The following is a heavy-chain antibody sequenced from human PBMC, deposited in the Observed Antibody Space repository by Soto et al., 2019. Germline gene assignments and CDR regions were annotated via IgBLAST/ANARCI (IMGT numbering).Heavy chain of an antibody. V-gene: IGHV3-23*01. CDR2: ISGSGGST. CDR1: GFTFSSYA. D-gene: IGHD3-22*01. CDR3: AKVTYYYDSSGYFLDY. Sequence: GGSLILSCAAPGFTFSSYAMSWVRQAPGKGLEWVSAISGSGGSTYYADSVKGRFTISRDNSKNTLYLQMNSLRAEDTAVYYCAKVTYYYDSSGYFLDYWGQGTLVTVSS. J-gene: IGHJ4*02.